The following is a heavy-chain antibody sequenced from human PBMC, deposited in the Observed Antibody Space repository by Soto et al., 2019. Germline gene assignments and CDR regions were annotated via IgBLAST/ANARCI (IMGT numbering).Heavy chain of an antibody. CDR3: AKKIGRGYSCGELDY. V-gene: IGHV3-30*18. Sequence: QVQLVESGGGVVQPGRSLRLSCAASGFTFSSYGMHWVRQAPGKGLEWVAVISYDGSNKYYADSVKGRFTISRDNSKNTLYLQMNSLRAEDTAVYYCAKKIGRGYSCGELDYWGQGTLVTVSS. J-gene: IGHJ4*02. CDR1: GFTFSSYG. D-gene: IGHD5-18*01. CDR2: ISYDGSNK.